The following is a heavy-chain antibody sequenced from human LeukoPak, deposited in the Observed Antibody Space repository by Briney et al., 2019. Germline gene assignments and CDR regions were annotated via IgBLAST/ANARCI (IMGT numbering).Heavy chain of an antibody. D-gene: IGHD3-16*01. CDR3: ARGARPYQYYYYGMDV. Sequence: ASVKVSCKASGYTFTSYGISWVRQAPGQGREWMGWISAYNGNTNYAQKLQGRVTMTTDTSTSTAYMELRSLRSDDTAVYYCARGARPYQYYYYGMDVWGQGTTVTVSS. V-gene: IGHV1-18*01. CDR1: GYTFTSYG. CDR2: ISAYNGNT. J-gene: IGHJ6*02.